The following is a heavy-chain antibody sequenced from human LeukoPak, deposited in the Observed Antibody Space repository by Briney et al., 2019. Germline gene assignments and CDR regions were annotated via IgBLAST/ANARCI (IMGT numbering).Heavy chain of an antibody. Sequence: PGGSLRLSCAASGFIFSSYWMHWVRHAPGKGLAWVSRINTDGSSTSYADSVKGRFTISRDNAKNTLYLQMNSLRAEDTAVYFCAKVPQRLRLQCYFDYWGQGTLVTVSS. V-gene: IGHV3-74*01. D-gene: IGHD6-25*01. CDR2: INTDGSST. J-gene: IGHJ4*02. CDR3: AKVPQRLRLQCYFDY. CDR1: GFIFSSYW.